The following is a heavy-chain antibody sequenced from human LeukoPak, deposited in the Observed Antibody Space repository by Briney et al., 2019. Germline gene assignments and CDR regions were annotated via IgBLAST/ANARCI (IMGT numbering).Heavy chain of an antibody. Sequence: SVKVSCKASGGTFSSYAISWGRQAPGQGLEWMGRISPILGIANYAQKFQGRVTITADKSTSTAYMELSSLRSEDTAVYYCARDWVSATIIGVSGMDVWGQGTTVTVSS. CDR1: GGTFSSYA. CDR3: ARDWVSATIIGVSGMDV. CDR2: ISPILGIA. V-gene: IGHV1-69*04. J-gene: IGHJ6*02. D-gene: IGHD3-3*01.